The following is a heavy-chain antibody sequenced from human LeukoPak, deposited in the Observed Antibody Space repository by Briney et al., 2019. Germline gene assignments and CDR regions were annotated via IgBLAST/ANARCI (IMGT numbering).Heavy chain of an antibody. CDR1: GYTFTGYY. D-gene: IGHD2-21*02. Sequence: ASMKVSCKASGYTFTGYYMHWVRQAPGQGLEWMGWINPNSDVTNYAQKFQGRVTMTRDMSISTAYMEVSRLRSDDTAVFYCARDHQEPYLGYCGGDCYYAFAIWGQGTLVTVSS. V-gene: IGHV1-2*02. CDR3: ARDHQEPYLGYCGGDCYYAFAI. J-gene: IGHJ3*02. CDR2: INPNSDVT.